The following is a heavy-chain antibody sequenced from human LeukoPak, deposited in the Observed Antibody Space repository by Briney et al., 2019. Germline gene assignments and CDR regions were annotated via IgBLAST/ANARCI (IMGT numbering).Heavy chain of an antibody. CDR1: GGSISSGGYY. J-gene: IGHJ5*02. CDR2: IYYSGST. D-gene: IGHD3-10*01. V-gene: IGHV4-31*03. CDR3: ARGMVRGVIINNWLDP. Sequence: SQTLSVTCTVSGGSISSGGYYGSWIRQHPGKGLEWIGYIYYSGSTYYNPSLKSRVTISVDTSKNQFSLKLSSVTATDTAVYYCARGMVRGVIINNWLDPWGQGTLVTVSS.